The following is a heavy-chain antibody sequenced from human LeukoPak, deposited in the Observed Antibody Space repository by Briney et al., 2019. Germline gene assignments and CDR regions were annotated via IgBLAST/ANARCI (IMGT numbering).Heavy chain of an antibody. V-gene: IGHV3-11*04. Sequence: GGSLRLSCAASGFTFSDYYMSWVRQAPGNGLQWVSYISSSGSTIYYADSVKGRFTISRDNAKNSLYLQMNSLRAEDTAVYYCARASSATYSETDYWGQGTLVTVSS. CDR3: ARASSATYSETDY. CDR2: ISSSGSTI. J-gene: IGHJ4*02. CDR1: GFTFSDYY. D-gene: IGHD1-26*01.